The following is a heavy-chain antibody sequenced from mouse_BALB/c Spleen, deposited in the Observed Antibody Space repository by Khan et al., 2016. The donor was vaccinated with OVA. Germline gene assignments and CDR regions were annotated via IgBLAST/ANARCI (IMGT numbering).Heavy chain of an antibody. D-gene: IGHD4-1*01. V-gene: IGHV6-6*02. Sequence: EVKLEVSGGGLVQPGGSMKLSCVASGFTFSNYWMNWVRQSPEKGLEWIAEIRLKSNIYVTHYAESVKGRFTISRDDSKSSVYLQMNNLRAEDTGMYYCTRSWDWYFDVWGAGTTVTVSS. CDR2: IRLKSNIYVT. J-gene: IGHJ1*01. CDR3: TRSWDWYFDV. CDR1: GFTFSNYW.